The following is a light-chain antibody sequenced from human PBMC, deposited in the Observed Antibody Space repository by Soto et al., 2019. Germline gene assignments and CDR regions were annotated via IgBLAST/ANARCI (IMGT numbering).Light chain of an antibody. CDR1: QSVSTY. Sequence: EIVLTQSPATLSLSPGERATLSCRASQSVSTYLGWYQQKPGQAPRLPIYDASNRATGIPARFSGSGSGTDFTLTISSLEPEDFAVYYCQQRSNWITFGQGTRVEIK. J-gene: IGKJ5*01. V-gene: IGKV3-11*01. CDR3: QQRSNWIT. CDR2: DAS.